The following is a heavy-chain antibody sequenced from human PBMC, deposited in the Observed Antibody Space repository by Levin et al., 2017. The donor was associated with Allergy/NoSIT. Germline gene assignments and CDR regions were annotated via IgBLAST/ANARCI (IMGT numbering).Heavy chain of an antibody. D-gene: IGHD2-15*01. CDR2: ISGSGGST. CDR1: GFTFSSYA. Sequence: LTCAASGFTFSSYAMSWVRQAPGKGLEWVSAISGSGGSTYYADSVKGRFTISRDNSKNTLYLQMNSLRAEDTAVYYCAKSCSGGSCYGLFDYWGQGTLVTVSS. J-gene: IGHJ4*02. V-gene: IGHV3-23*01. CDR3: AKSCSGGSCYGLFDY.